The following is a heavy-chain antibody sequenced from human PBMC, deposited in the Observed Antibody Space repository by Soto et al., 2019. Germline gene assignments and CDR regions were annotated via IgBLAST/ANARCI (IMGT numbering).Heavy chain of an antibody. Sequence: EVQLVESGGGLVQPGGSLRLSCEASGFIVSSKYMSWVRQAPGKGLEWVSLIQSGGSTYYAGSVKGRFAISRDNSENTLFLQMNRLRVEDTAMYYCTRDDVYGSSGGCYGVPMDVWGKGTPFTVSA. CDR2: IQSGGST. CDR3: TRDDVYGSSGGCYGVPMDV. CDR1: GFIVSSKY. V-gene: IGHV3-66*01. D-gene: IGHD2-15*01. J-gene: IGHJ6*04.